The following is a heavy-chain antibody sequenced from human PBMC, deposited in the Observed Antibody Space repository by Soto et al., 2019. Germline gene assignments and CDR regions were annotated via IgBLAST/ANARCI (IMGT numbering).Heavy chain of an antibody. J-gene: IGHJ5*02. CDR1: GGSISSGGVS. CDR3: ARAPDGGLNWFDP. D-gene: IGHD3-16*01. Sequence: TSETLSLTCAVSGGSISSGGVSWSWIRQPRGNGLEWIGNIYHSGSTYYNPSLKSRVTISMDRSKNQFSLKLTSVTAADTSVYYCARAPDGGLNWFDPWRPGTLVTVSS. CDR2: IYHSGST. V-gene: IGHV4-30-2*01.